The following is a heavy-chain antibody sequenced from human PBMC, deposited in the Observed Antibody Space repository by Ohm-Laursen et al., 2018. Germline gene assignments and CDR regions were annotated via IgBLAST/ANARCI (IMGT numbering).Heavy chain of an antibody. V-gene: IGHV3-9*01. CDR2: ISWNSGSI. CDR1: GFTFSSYA. D-gene: IGHD1-26*01. Sequence: SLRLSCTASGFTFSSYAMHWVRQAPGKGLEWVSGISWNSGSIGYADSVKGRFTISRDNAKNSLYLQMNSLRAEDTALYYCAKELVGAIDYWGQGTLVTVSS. J-gene: IGHJ4*02. CDR3: AKELVGAIDY.